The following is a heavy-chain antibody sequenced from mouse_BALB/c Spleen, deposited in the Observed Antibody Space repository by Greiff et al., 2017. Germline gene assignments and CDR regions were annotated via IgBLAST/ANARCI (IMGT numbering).Heavy chain of an antibody. J-gene: IGHJ4*01. D-gene: IGHD2-1*01. Sequence: EVHLVESGGGLVQPGGSLRLSCATSGFTFTDYYMSWVRQPPGKALEWLGFIRNKANGYTTEYSASVKGRFTISRDNSQSILYLQMNTLRAEDSATYSCARDGNYVSWNAMDYCGQGTSVTVSS. CDR2: IRNKANGYTT. CDR1: GFTFTDYY. CDR3: ARDGNYVSWNAMDY. V-gene: IGHV7-3*02.